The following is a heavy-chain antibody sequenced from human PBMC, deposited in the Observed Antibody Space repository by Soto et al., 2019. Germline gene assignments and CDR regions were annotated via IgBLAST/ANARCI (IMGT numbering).Heavy chain of an antibody. CDR3: ERGRIIGAGGFDT. V-gene: IGHV1-8*01. CDR2: MKPSTGNT. J-gene: IGHJ5*02. CDR1: GYTFTSYD. D-gene: IGHD6-19*01. Sequence: QVQLVQSGAEVKKPGASVKVSCKASGYTFTSYDIIWVRQATGQGLEWMGWMKPSTGNTDSAEKFQGRITMTRNTPISTANMEVSSFNFEDTAVYYCERGRIIGAGGFDTGGQGTLVTVSS.